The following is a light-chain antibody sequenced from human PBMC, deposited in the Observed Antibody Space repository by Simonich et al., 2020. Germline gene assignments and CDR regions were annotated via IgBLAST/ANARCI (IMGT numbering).Light chain of an antibody. CDR2: GKN. J-gene: IGLJ2*01. CDR1: SLRSYY. V-gene: IGLV3-19*01. CDR3: NSRDSSGNHVV. Sequence: SSELTQDPAVSVALGQTVRITCQGDSLRSYYASWYQQKPGQAPVLVIFGKNNRPSGIPGRFSGSSSGNTASLTITGAQADDEADYYCNSRDSSGNHVVFGGGTKLTVL.